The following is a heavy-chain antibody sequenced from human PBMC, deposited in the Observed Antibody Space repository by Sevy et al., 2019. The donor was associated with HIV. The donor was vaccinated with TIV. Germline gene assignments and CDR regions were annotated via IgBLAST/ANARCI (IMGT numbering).Heavy chain of an antibody. CDR3: AREDQYYDILTGYYPMGYYYGMDV. D-gene: IGHD3-9*01. Sequence: ASVKVSCKASGYTFTSYGISWVRQAPGQGLEWMGWISAYNGNTNYAQKLQGRVTMTTDTSTSTAYMELRSLRSDDTAVYYVAREDQYYDILTGYYPMGYYYGMDVWGQGTTVTVSS. J-gene: IGHJ6*02. CDR2: ISAYNGNT. CDR1: GYTFTSYG. V-gene: IGHV1-18*01.